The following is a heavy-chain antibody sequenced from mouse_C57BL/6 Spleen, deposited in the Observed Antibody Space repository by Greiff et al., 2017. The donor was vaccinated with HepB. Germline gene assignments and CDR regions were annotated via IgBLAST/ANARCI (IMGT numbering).Heavy chain of an antibody. Sequence: QVQLKQSGPGLVQPSQSLSITCTVSGFSLTSYGVHWVRQSPGKGLEWLGVIWSGGSTDYNAAFISRLSISKDNSKSQVFFKMNSLQADDTAIYYCARSLYYYGSSYVYFDVWGTGTTVTVSS. CDR2: IWSGGST. D-gene: IGHD1-1*01. CDR3: ARSLYYYGSSYVYFDV. CDR1: GFSLTSYG. J-gene: IGHJ1*03. V-gene: IGHV2-2*01.